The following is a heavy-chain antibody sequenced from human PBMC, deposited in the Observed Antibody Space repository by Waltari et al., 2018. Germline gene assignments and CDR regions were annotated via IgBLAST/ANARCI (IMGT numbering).Heavy chain of an antibody. V-gene: IGHV1-24*01. Sequence: QVQLVQSGAEVKKPGASVKVSCKVSGYTLTELSMHWVRQAPGKGLEWMGGFEPEAGETNYAHKSQGRATMTEDTSTDTAYMELSSLRSEDTAVYYCATNPNSEGLYGMDVWGQGTTVTVSS. CDR2: FEPEAGET. CDR3: ATNPNSEGLYGMDV. CDR1: GYTLTELS. D-gene: IGHD1-7*01. J-gene: IGHJ6*02.